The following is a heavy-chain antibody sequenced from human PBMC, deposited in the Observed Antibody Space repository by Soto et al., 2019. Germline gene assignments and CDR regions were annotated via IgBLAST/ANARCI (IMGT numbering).Heavy chain of an antibody. J-gene: IGHJ4*02. V-gene: IGHV4-39*01. CDR3: ARQVSRYYDSSGYYFPSVDFDY. CDR2: IYYSGST. D-gene: IGHD3-22*01. CDR1: GGSISSSSYY. Sequence: PSETLSLTCTVSGGSISSSSYYWGWIRQPPGKGLEWIGSIYYSGSTYYNPSLKSRVTISVDTSKNQFSLKLSSVTAADTAVYYCARQVSRYYDSSGYYFPSVDFDYWGQGTLVTVSS.